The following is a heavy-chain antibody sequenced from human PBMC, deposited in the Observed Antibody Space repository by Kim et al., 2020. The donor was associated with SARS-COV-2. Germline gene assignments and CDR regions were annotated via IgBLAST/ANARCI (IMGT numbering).Heavy chain of an antibody. Sequence: TTYNPSLTSRVTISVDTSKNQFSLKPSSVTAADTAVYYCARFTIFGAFDIWGQGTMVTVSS. J-gene: IGHJ3*02. D-gene: IGHD3-3*01. CDR2: T. CDR3: ARFTIFGAFDI. V-gene: IGHV4-59*01.